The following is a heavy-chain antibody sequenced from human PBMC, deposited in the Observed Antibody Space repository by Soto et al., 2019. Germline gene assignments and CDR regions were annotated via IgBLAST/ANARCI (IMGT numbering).Heavy chain of an antibody. CDR2: ISGSGGST. D-gene: IGHD6-25*01. CDR1: GFTFSSHA. J-gene: IGHJ6*02. CDR3: AKSAASDDDYFYYGMDV. V-gene: IGHV3-23*01. Sequence: GGSLRLSCAASGFTFSSHAMTWVRQAPGKGLEWVSAISGSGGSTYYADSVKGRFTIYRDNSKNTLYLQMNSLRAEDTAVYYCAKSAASDDDYFYYGMDVWGQGTTVTVS.